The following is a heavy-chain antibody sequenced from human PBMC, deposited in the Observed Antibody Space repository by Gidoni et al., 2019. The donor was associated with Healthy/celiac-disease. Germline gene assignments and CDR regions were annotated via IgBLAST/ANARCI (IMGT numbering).Heavy chain of an antibody. CDR3: ARKIGGSSIAVKRVYYYGMDV. Sequence: QVQLVQSGAEVKKPGSSGKVSCKASGGTFSSYAISWVRQAPGQGLEWMGGIIPIFGTANYAQKFQGRVTITADESTSTAYMELSSLRSEDTAVYYCARKIGGSSIAVKRVYYYGMDVWGQGTTVTVSS. J-gene: IGHJ6*02. D-gene: IGHD1-26*01. V-gene: IGHV1-69*01. CDR2: IIPIFGTA. CDR1: GGTFSSYA.